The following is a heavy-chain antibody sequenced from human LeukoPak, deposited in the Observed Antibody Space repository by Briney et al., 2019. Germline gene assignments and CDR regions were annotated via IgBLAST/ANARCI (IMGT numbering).Heavy chain of an antibody. V-gene: IGHV4-59*01. J-gene: IGHJ4*02. D-gene: IGHD5-12*01. CDR1: GGSFRSYY. Sequence: SETLTLTCTVSGGSFRSYYWSWLRQPPGKGLEWIGFISYSGNNNYYPSLKSRVTISLDTYKKQFTLKLDAVAAADTAVYYWARGVVIGYTDYWGRGAVVTVSA. CDR3: ARGVVIGYTDY. CDR2: ISYSGNN.